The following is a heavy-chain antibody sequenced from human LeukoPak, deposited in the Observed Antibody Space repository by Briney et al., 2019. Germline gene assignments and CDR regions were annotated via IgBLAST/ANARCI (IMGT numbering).Heavy chain of an antibody. D-gene: IGHD2-8*01. V-gene: IGHV3-7*01. J-gene: IGHJ3*02. CDR1: GFTLGSYW. CDR2: IKDDGSQK. Sequence: GGSLRLSCAASGFTLGSYWMAWVRQAPWKELEWVATIKDDGSQKYYVDSVKGRFTISRDNAKNSLYLQMNSLEAEDTAVYYCAKYILYHGAFDIWGQGTMVTVSS. CDR3: AKYILYHGAFDI.